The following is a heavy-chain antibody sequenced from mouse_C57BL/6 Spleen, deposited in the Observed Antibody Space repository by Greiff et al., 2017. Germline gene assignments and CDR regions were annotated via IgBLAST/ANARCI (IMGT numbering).Heavy chain of an antibody. D-gene: IGHD1-1*01. V-gene: IGHV5-17*01. CDR1: GFTFSDYG. Sequence: EVQVVESGGGLVKPGGSLKLSCAASGFTFSDYGMHWVRQAPEKGLEWVAYISSGSSTIYYAATVKGRFTISRDNAKNTLFLQMTSLRSEDTAMYYCARPITTVVADWYFDVWGTGTTVTVSS. J-gene: IGHJ1*03. CDR2: ISSGSSTI. CDR3: ARPITTVVADWYFDV.